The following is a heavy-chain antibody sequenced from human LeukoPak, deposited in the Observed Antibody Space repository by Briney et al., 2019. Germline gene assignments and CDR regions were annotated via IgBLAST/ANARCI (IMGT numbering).Heavy chain of an antibody. CDR2: ISGSSSYT. D-gene: IGHD3-22*01. Sequence: PGGSLRLSCVGSGFNFRTYNMNWVRQAPGKGLEWVSDISGSSSYTDYADSVKGRITISKDNAKSSVFLQMDSLRAEDTAVYYCARGHNSGYYLKYWGQGTLVTVSS. J-gene: IGHJ4*02. V-gene: IGHV3-21*05. CDR3: ARGHNSGYYLKY. CDR1: GFNFRTYN.